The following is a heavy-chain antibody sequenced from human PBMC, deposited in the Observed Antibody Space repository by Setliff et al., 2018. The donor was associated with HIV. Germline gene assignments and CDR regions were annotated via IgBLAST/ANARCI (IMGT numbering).Heavy chain of an antibody. CDR1: GGSISSNW. D-gene: IGHD3-16*01. CDR3: ARVSTDYAWGSFLSSGPYYFDF. J-gene: IGHJ4*02. V-gene: IGHV4-4*02. Sequence: PSETLSLTCAVPGGSISSNWWSWVRQSPGKGLEWIGEIYHRGSTHCNPSLQSRVTISVDKAKSQFSLKLNSVTAADTAAYFCARVSTDYAWGSFLSSGPYYFDFWGQGALVTVSS. CDR2: IYHRGST.